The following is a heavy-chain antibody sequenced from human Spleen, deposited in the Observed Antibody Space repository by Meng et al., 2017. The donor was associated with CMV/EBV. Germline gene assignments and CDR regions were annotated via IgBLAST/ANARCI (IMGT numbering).Heavy chain of an antibody. V-gene: IGHV4-59*12. D-gene: IGHD2-2*02. CDR2: IYYNGRT. Sequence: SETLSLTCTVSGGSISSYYWSWIRQSPEKGLEWIGYIYYNGRTNYNPSLKRRVAISVDTSKNQFSLKLSSVTAADTAVYYCARYQLLYRRGMDVWGQGTTVTVSS. CDR3: ARYQLLYRRGMDV. CDR1: GGSISSYY. J-gene: IGHJ6*02.